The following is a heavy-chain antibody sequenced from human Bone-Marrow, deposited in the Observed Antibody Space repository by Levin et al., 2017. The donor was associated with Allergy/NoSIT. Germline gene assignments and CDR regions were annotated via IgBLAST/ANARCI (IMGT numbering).Heavy chain of an antibody. CDR2: ISSDGSST. Sequence: GGSLRLSCAASGFTFSSYWMHWVRQAPGKGLVWVSRISSDGSSTSYADSVKGRFTISRDNAKNTLYLQMNSLRAEDTAVYYCAREKLRYFDWLSLNWFDPWGQGTLVTVSS. J-gene: IGHJ5*02. D-gene: IGHD3-9*01. CDR3: AREKLRYFDWLSLNWFDP. V-gene: IGHV3-74*01. CDR1: GFTFSSYW.